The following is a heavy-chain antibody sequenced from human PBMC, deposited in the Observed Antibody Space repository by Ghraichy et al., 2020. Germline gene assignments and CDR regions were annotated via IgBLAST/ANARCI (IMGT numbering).Heavy chain of an antibody. CDR2: ISSSSSYI. Sequence: GESLNISCAASGFTFSSYSMNWVRQAPGKGLEWVSSISSSSSYIYYADSVKGRFTISRDNAKNSLYLQMNSLRAEDTAVYYCARATRGGSSGAFDIWGQGTMVTVSS. D-gene: IGHD6-6*01. CDR1: GFTFSSYS. CDR3: ARATRGGSSGAFDI. V-gene: IGHV3-21*01. J-gene: IGHJ3*02.